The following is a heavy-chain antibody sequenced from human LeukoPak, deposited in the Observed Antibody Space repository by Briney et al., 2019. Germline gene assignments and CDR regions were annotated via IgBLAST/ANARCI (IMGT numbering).Heavy chain of an antibody. CDR1: EFTFGIYG. Sequence: PGGSLRLSCAASEFTFGIYGMSWVRQAPGKGLEWVSSISASGGTIQYADSVQGRFAISRDNSKNTLYLQMNSLRFEDTAVYYCATHGVVTSLYYFDYWGQGTLVTVSS. CDR3: ATHGVVTSLYYFDY. D-gene: IGHD3-3*01. J-gene: IGHJ4*02. CDR2: ISASGGTI. V-gene: IGHV3-23*01.